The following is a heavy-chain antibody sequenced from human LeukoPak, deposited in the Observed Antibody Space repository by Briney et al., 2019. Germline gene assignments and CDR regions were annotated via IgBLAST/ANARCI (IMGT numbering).Heavy chain of an antibody. J-gene: IGHJ6*02. CDR1: GFTFSDYY. CDR2: ISSSGSTI. V-gene: IGHV3-11*01. CDR3: ARDLLRFLEWSPYYYYGMDV. D-gene: IGHD3-3*01. Sequence: GGSLRLSCAASGFTFSDYYMSWIRQAPGKGLEWVSYISSSGSTIYYADSVKGRFTISRVNAKNSLYLQMNSLRAEDTAVYYCARDLLRFLEWSPYYYYGMDVWGQGTTVTVSS.